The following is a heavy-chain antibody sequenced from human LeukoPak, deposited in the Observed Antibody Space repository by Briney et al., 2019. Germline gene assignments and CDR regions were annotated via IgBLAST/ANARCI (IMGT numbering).Heavy chain of an antibody. Sequence: PSETLSLTCTVSGGSVTSSTYSWGWIRQPPGKGLEWIGYIYYSGSTSYNPSLKSPVSMSIDTSNNQFSLKLSSVTAADTAVYYCARKGVELDYWGQGILVTVSS. D-gene: IGHD1-1*01. CDR3: ARKGVELDY. V-gene: IGHV4-61*01. CDR1: GGSVTSSTYS. CDR2: IYYSGST. J-gene: IGHJ4*02.